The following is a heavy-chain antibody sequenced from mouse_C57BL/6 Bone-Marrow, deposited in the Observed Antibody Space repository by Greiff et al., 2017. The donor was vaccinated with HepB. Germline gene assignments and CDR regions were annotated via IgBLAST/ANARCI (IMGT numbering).Heavy chain of an antibody. Sequence: EVKVVESGGGLVQPGGSLKLSCAASGFTFSDYYMYWVRQTPEKRLEWVAYISNGGGSTYYPDTVKGRFTISRDNAKNTLYLQMSRLKSEDTAMYYCARGYGKWYFDVWGTGTTVTVSS. V-gene: IGHV5-12*01. CDR2: ISNGGGST. J-gene: IGHJ1*03. D-gene: IGHD1-1*01. CDR1: GFTFSDYY. CDR3: ARGYGKWYFDV.